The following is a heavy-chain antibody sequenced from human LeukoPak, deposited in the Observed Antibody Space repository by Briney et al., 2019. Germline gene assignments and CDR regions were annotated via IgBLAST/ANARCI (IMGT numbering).Heavy chain of an antibody. V-gene: IGHV3-48*04. CDR1: GFTFSSYG. J-gene: IGHJ1*01. CDR2: ISSSSSTI. CDR3: ARADSSGREYFQH. D-gene: IGHD6-19*01. Sequence: GGSLRLSCAASGFTFSSYGMHWVRQAPGKGLEWVSYISSSSSTIYYADSVKGRFTISRDNAKNSLYLQMNSLRAEDTAVYYCARADSSGREYFQHWGQGTLVTVSS.